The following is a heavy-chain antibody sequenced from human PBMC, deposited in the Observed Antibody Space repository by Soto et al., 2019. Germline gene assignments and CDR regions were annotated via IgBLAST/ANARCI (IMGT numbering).Heavy chain of an antibody. J-gene: IGHJ5*02. D-gene: IGHD4-17*01. CDR3: TSYGDYYWFDP. V-gene: IGHV3-49*03. CDR1: GFTFGDYA. Sequence: GGSLRLSCTASGFTFGDYAMSWFRQAPGKGLEWVGFIRSKAYGGTTEYAASVKGRFTISRDDSKSIAYLQMNSLKTEDTAVYYCTSYGDYYWFDPWGQGTLVTVSS. CDR2: IRSKAYGGTT.